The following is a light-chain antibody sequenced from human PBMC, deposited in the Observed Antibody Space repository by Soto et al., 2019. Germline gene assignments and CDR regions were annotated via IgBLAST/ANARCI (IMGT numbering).Light chain of an antibody. J-gene: IGKJ1*01. CDR2: DAS. Sequence: IQMTQSPSTMSASIGDRVTITCRASQNINNWIAWYQQKPGKAPKFLIYDASTLESGVPSRFSGSGVGTEFSLTISSLQPEDVGSYSCQHLRTFGQGTKVDNK. V-gene: IGKV1-5*01. CDR3: QHLRT. CDR1: QNINNW.